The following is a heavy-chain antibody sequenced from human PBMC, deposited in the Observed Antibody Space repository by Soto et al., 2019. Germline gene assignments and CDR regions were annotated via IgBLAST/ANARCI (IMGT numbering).Heavy chain of an antibody. V-gene: IGHV3-74*01. CDR1: GFTFSNTW. CDR2: INSDGTTT. J-gene: IGHJ6*02. D-gene: IGHD2-2*01. CDR3: ATDGSYAQHV. Sequence: GGSLRLSCAASGFTFSNTWMHWVRQAPGKGLVWVSHINSDGTTTTYAESVKGRFTISRDNAKNTVHLQMNSLRAEDTAVYYCATDGSYAQHVWGQGTTVTVSS.